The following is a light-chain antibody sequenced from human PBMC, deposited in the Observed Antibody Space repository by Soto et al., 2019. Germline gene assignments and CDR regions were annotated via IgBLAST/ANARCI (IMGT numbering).Light chain of an antibody. V-gene: IGKV1-33*01. Sequence: DIQMTQSPSSLSASVGDRIAITCQASQGISRELNWYQQKPGKAPELLIYGASNLQTGVPSRFSGGGSGTHFSLTISALQPEDVATYYCHQYTSLTYTFGGGTKVEI. J-gene: IGKJ4*01. CDR1: QGISRE. CDR3: HQYTSLTYT. CDR2: GAS.